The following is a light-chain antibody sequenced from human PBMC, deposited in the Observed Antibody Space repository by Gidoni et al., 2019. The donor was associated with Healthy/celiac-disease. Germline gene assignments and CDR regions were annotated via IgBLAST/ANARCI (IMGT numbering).Light chain of an antibody. CDR2: AAS. CDR3: QQSYSTPLYT. CDR1: QSISSY. Sequence: DIQMTQSPSSLSASVGDRVTITCRASQSISSYLNWYQQKPGKAPKLLIYAASSLQSGVPSRFSGSGSWTDCTLTISSLQPEDFATYYCQQSYSTPLYTFGQGTKLEIK. J-gene: IGKJ2*01. V-gene: IGKV1-39*01.